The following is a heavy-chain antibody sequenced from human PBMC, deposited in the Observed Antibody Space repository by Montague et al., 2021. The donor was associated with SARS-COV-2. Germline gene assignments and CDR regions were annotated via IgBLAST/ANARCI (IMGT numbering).Heavy chain of an antibody. CDR3: SRRWAFDP. Sequence: SETLSLTCTVSGGSTASHYWNRIRQSPGKRPEWIGYVYYNGDTKYNPSLQSRGTISIDTSENQFSLRLNSVTAADTAVYFCSRRWAFDPWGQGRLVTVSS. J-gene: IGHJ3*01. CDR2: VYYNGDT. V-gene: IGHV4-59*08. D-gene: IGHD6-13*01. CDR1: GGSTASHY.